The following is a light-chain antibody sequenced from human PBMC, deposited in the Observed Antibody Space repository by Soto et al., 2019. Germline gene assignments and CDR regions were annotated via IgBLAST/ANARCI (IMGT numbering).Light chain of an antibody. CDR2: AAS. V-gene: IGKV3-20*01. Sequence: EIVLTQSPGTLSLSPGERATLSCRASQSVGGNFLAWYQQKPGQAPRLLIHAASSRATGIPDRFSGSGSGTDFTLIIGRLEPEDFALYYYQHYGSSPWTFGQGTEVEIK. J-gene: IGKJ1*01. CDR3: QHYGSSPWT. CDR1: QSVGGNF.